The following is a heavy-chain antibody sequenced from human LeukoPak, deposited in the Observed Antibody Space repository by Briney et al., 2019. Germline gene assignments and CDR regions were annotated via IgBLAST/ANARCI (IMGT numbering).Heavy chain of an antibody. CDR2: IKRDGSEK. Sequence: GGSLRLSCAASGFTFTDYWMSWVRQAPGKGLEWVANIKRDGSEKYYVDSVKGRFTISRDNAKNSLYLQLNSLRTEDTAVYYCARDSYSSSRAFDYWGQGTLVTVSS. J-gene: IGHJ4*02. CDR3: ARDSYSSSRAFDY. CDR1: GFTFTDYW. D-gene: IGHD6-13*01. V-gene: IGHV3-7*01.